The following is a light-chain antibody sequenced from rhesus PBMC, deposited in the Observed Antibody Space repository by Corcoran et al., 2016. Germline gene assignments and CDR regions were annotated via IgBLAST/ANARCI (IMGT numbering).Light chain of an antibody. V-gene: IGKV1-21*01. CDR2: KAS. J-gene: IGKJ1*01. CDR3: QQHDSAPRT. CDR1: QAISIW. Sequence: DIQMTQSPSSLSASVGDRVTITCRASQAISIWLDWYQQKPGKAPKLVIYKASALESGVPSRFSGRGSGTEFTLTIGNPQPEDFATDYCQQHDSAPRTFGQGTKVEIK.